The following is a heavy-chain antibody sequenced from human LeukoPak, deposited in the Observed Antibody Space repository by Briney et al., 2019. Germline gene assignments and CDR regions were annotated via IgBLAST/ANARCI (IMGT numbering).Heavy chain of an antibody. J-gene: IGHJ4*02. D-gene: IGHD1-26*01. CDR3: ARVMEEGSGSYRSGDLFFDY. CDR1: GFTFSNYW. Sequence: PGGSLRLSCAASGFTFSNYWMSWVRQAPGKGLEWVANMKQDGSEKDYVDSVKGRFTISRDNAKNSLYLQMNSLRAEDTAVYYCARVMEEGSGSYRSGDLFFDYWGQGTLVTVSS. CDR2: MKQDGSEK. V-gene: IGHV3-7*01.